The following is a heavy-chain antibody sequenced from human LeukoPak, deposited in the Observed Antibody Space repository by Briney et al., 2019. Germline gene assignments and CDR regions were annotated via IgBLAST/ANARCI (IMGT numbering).Heavy chain of an antibody. D-gene: IGHD2-8*01. CDR3: AKDLGYAWFDP. CDR1: GFTFSSYG. J-gene: IGHJ5*02. Sequence: GGSLRLSCAASGFTFSSYGTSWVRQAPGKGLEWVSAISGSGGSTYYADSVKGRFTISRDNSKNTLYLQMNSLRAEDTAVYYCAKDLGYAWFDPWGQGTLVTVSS. CDR2: ISGSGGST. V-gene: IGHV3-23*01.